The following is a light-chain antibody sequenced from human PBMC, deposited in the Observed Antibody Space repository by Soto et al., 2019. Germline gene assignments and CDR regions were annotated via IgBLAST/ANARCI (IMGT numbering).Light chain of an antibody. J-gene: IGLJ1*01. Sequence: QSVLTQPASVSGSPGQSITISCTGTSSDVGGYNNVSWYQQHPGKAPQLMIYEVSNRPSGVSNRFSGSKSGNTASLTISGLQAEDEADYYCSSYTSSSTLVFGTGTKVTVL. CDR1: SSDVGGYNN. CDR3: SSYTSSSTLV. V-gene: IGLV2-14*01. CDR2: EVS.